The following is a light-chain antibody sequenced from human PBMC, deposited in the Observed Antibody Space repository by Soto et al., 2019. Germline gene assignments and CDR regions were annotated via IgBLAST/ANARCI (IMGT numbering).Light chain of an antibody. J-gene: IGKJ5*01. CDR3: QQLNSSPFT. Sequence: DIQLTQSPSFLSASVGDRVTITCRASQDISTYLAWYQQKPGKAPKVLIYAASTLQSGVPSRFSGSGSGTELTLTISSLQPEDFATYFCQQLNSSPFTFGQGTRLEIK. V-gene: IGKV1-9*01. CDR1: QDISTY. CDR2: AAS.